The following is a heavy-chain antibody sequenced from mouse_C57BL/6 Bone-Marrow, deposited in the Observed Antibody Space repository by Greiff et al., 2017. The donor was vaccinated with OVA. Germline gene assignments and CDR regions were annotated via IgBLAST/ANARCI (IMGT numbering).Heavy chain of an antibody. CDR1: GFNIKNTY. D-gene: IGHD2-5*01. Sequence: VQLQQSVAELVRPGASVKLSCTASGFNIKNTYMHWVKQRPEQGLEWIGRIDPANGNTKYAPQFQGKATITADTSSNTAYLQLISLTSEDTAIYYGARQDYSNYGWYFDVWGTGTTVTVSS. V-gene: IGHV14-3*01. CDR2: IDPANGNT. CDR3: ARQDYSNYGWYFDV. J-gene: IGHJ1*03.